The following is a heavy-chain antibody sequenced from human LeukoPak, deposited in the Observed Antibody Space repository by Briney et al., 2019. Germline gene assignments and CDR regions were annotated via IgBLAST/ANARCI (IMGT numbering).Heavy chain of an antibody. CDR2: IIPIFGTA. CDR1: GGTFSSYA. CDR3: ARDRLAAAGTVFDY. Sequence: SVKVSCKASGGTFSSYAISWVRQAPGQGLEWMGRIIPIFGTANYAQKFQGRVTITTDESTSTAYMELSSLRSEDTAVYYCARDRLAAAGTVFDYWGQGTLVTVSS. V-gene: IGHV1-69*05. D-gene: IGHD6-13*01. J-gene: IGHJ4*02.